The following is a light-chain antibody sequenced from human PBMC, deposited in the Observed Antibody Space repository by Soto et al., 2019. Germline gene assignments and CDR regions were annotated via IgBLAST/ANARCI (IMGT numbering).Light chain of an antibody. CDR1: SNDVGGYNY. CDR3: CSYAGSDTLI. Sequence: QSALTQPRSVSGSPGQSVTISCTGTSNDVGGYNYVSWYQHPPGKSPKLLIYDVSKRPSGVPDRFSGSKSGNTASLTISGLQADDEDDYYCCSYAGSDTLIFGGGTKLTVL. CDR2: DVS. J-gene: IGLJ2*01. V-gene: IGLV2-11*01.